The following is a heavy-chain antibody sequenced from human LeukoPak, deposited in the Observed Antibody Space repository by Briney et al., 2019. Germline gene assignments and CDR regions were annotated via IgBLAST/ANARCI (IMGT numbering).Heavy chain of an antibody. CDR3: AREGGFLEWLLSGWFDP. V-gene: IGHV4-39*07. D-gene: IGHD3-3*01. J-gene: IGHJ5*02. CDR2: IYYSGST. Sequence: SETLSLTCTVSGGSISSSSYYWGWIRQPPGKGLEWIGSIYYSGSTYYNPSLKSRVTISVDTSTSQFSLKLSSVTAADTAVYYCAREGGFLEWLLSGWFDPWGQGTLVTVSS. CDR1: GGSISSSSYY.